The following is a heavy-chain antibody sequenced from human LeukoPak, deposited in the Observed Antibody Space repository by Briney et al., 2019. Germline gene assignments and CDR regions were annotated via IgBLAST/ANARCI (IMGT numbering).Heavy chain of an antibody. CDR2: ISSSSSTI. J-gene: IGHJ4*02. V-gene: IGHV3-48*01. D-gene: IGHD1-26*01. Sequence: GGSLRLSCAASGFTFSSYSMNWVRQAPGKGLECVSYISSSSSTIYYADSVKGRFTISRDNAKNSLYLQMNSLRAEDTAVYYCARGRIVGTTDFDSWGQGTLVIVSS. CDR3: ARGRIVGTTDFDS. CDR1: GFTFSSYS.